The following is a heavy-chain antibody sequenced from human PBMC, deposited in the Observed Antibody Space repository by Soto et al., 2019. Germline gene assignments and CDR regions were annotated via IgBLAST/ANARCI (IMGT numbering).Heavy chain of an antibody. Sequence: QVQLVASGGGVVQPGRSLRLSCAASGFTFSSYGMHWVRQAPGKGLEWVAVIWYDGSNKYYADSVKGRFTISRDNSKNTLYLQMNSLRAEDTAVYYCAQIAVAGDGDDAFDIWGQGTMVTVSS. CDR1: GFTFSSYG. V-gene: IGHV3-33*01. J-gene: IGHJ3*02. CDR2: IWYDGSNK. CDR3: AQIAVAGDGDDAFDI. D-gene: IGHD6-19*01.